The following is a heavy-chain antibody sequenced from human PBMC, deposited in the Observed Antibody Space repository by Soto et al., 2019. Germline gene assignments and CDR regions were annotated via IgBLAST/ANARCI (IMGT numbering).Heavy chain of an antibody. CDR2: ISGSGDST. Sequence: EVQLLQSGGDFVQPGGSLRLSCAASGLTFTNYPMSWVRQAPGKGLEWVSVISGSGDSTYYAESVKGRFTISRDNSKNTLYLQMNSVGAEDTAVYYCASRNYYDSSGYYYWYYFDFWGQGTLVTVSS. V-gene: IGHV3-23*01. J-gene: IGHJ4*02. CDR1: GLTFTNYP. CDR3: ASRNYYDSSGYYYWYYFDF. D-gene: IGHD3-22*01.